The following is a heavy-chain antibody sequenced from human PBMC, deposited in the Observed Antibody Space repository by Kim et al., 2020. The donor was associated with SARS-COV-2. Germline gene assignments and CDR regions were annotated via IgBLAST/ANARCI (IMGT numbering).Heavy chain of an antibody. V-gene: IGHV3-49*04. J-gene: IGHJ3*02. Sequence: GGSLRLSCTASGFTFGDYAMSWVRQAPGKGLEWVGFIRSKAYGGTTEYAASVKGRFTISRDDSKSIAYLQMNSLKTEDTAVYYCRSGGDWDAFDIWGQGT. D-gene: IGHD2-21*01. CDR1: GFTFGDYA. CDR2: IRSKAYGGTT. CDR3: RSGGDWDAFDI.